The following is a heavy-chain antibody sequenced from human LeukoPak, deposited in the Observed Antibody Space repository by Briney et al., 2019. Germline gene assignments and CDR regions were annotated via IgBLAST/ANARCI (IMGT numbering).Heavy chain of an antibody. Sequence: PGGSLRLSCAASGFTFSSYAMSWIRQAPGTGLEWVSAISGSGGSTYYADSVKRRFTISRDNSKHTLYLQLNSLRAEDTAVYYCEVLLWFGEHKDYYYYYMDAWGKGTTVTVSS. CDR3: EVLLWFGEHKDYYYYYMDA. CDR2: ISGSGGST. J-gene: IGHJ6*03. V-gene: IGHV3-23*01. D-gene: IGHD3-10*01. CDR1: GFTFSSYA.